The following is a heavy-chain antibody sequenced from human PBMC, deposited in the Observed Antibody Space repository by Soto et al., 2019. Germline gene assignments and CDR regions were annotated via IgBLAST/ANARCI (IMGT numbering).Heavy chain of an antibody. CDR3: ARAGLGSYYIX. CDR1: GYTFTSYA. D-gene: IGHD1-26*01. CDR2: INAGNGNT. V-gene: IGHV1-3*01. Sequence: ASVKVSCKASGYTFTSYAMHWVRQAPGQRLEWMGCINAGNGNTKYSKKFQGRVTITRDTSASTAYMELSSLRSEDTAVYYCARAGLGSYYIXWGQGTLVTVSX. J-gene: IGHJ4*02.